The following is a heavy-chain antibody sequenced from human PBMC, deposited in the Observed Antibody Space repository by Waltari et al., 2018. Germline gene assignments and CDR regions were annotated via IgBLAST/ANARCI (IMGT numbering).Heavy chain of an antibody. D-gene: IGHD1-26*01. J-gene: IGHJ4*02. Sequence: EVQLVESGGGLVKPGGSLRLSCAASGFTFSSYSMNWVRQAPGKGLEWVSSISSSSSYIYYADSVNGRFTISRDNAKNSLYLQMNSLRAEDTAVYYCASRGAKWELLPLLGYWGQGTLVTVSS. CDR1: GFTFSSYS. V-gene: IGHV3-21*01. CDR3: ASRGAKWELLPLLGY. CDR2: ISSSSSYI.